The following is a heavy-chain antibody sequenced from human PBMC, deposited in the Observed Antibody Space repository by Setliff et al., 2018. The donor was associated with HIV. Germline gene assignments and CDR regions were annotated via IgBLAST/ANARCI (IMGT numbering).Heavy chain of an antibody. CDR2: INGNTLYI. V-gene: IGHV3-21*06. D-gene: IGHD2-2*01. J-gene: IGHJ4*02. Sequence: GGSLRLSCTASGFPFSLYSMNWVRQVPGRGLEWVSSINGNTLYISYAASVRRRFTISRDNAKGSLYLQLTSLRPEDTGVYFCARVGTSTSLDYWGQGILVTVSS. CDR3: ARVGTSTSLDY. CDR1: GFPFSLYS.